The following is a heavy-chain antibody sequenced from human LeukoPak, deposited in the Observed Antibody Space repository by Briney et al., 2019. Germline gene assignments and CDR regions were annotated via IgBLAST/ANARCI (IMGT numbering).Heavy chain of an antibody. CDR1: GFTFSSYS. CDR3: ARDGYCSSTSCYNNYYYYYGMDV. D-gene: IGHD2-2*02. Sequence: GGSLRLSCAASGFTFSSYSMNWVRQAPGKGLEWVSSISSSSSYIYYADSVKGRFTISRDNAKNSLYLQMNSLRAEDTAVYYCARDGYCSSTSCYNNYYYYYGMDVWGQGTTVTVSS. J-gene: IGHJ6*02. V-gene: IGHV3-21*01. CDR2: ISSSSSYI.